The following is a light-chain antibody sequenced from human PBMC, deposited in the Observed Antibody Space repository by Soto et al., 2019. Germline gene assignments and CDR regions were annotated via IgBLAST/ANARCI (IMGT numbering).Light chain of an antibody. CDR2: GVN. CDR1: SGDVGAYNY. Sequence: QSALTQPPSASGSPGQSVTISCTGTSGDVGAYNYVSWYQQYPGTAPRLIIYGVNKRPSGVPDRFSGSKSGNTASLTVSGLQAEDEAEYHCSSYSASNNRWVFGGGTKLTVL. V-gene: IGLV2-8*01. J-gene: IGLJ3*02. CDR3: SSYSASNNRWV.